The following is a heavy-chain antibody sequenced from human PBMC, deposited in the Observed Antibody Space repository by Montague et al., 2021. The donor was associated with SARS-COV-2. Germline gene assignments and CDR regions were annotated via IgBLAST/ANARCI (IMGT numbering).Heavy chain of an antibody. Sequence: SLRLSCAASGFTFGDHAMHWVRQAPGKGPEWISGITWDSGTLGYADSVKGRFTISRDNAKNSLYLQMYSLRVEDTALYYCAKDFDYYDSSGYFDYWGQGTLVTVSS. CDR3: AKDFDYYDSSGYFDY. J-gene: IGHJ4*02. V-gene: IGHV3-9*01. CDR1: GFTFGDHA. CDR2: ITWDSGTL. D-gene: IGHD3-22*01.